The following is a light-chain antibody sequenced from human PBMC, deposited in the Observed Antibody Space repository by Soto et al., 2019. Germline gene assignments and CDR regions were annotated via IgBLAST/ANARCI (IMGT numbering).Light chain of an antibody. Sequence: DIQMTQSPSSLSASVGDRVTITCRESQSISSYLNWYQQKPGKAPKLLIYAASSLQSGVPSRFSGSGSGTDFTLTISRLQPEDVATYYCQQSYSTPLTFGQGTKVDIK. CDR1: QSISSY. J-gene: IGKJ1*01. V-gene: IGKV1-39*01. CDR2: AAS. CDR3: QQSYSTPLT.